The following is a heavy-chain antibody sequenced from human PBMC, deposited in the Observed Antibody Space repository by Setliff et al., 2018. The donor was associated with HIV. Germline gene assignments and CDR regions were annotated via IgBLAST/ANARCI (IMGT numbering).Heavy chain of an antibody. CDR1: GGSFSGYY. Sequence: TSETLSLTCAVYGGSFSGYYWSWIRQSPGRGLEWIGEINHSGVTYYNPSLKSRAAISADKSKNQFSLRLGSVTAADTAVYYCAIGGYCTATTCFRIFDHWGQGTLVTVSS. D-gene: IGHD2-8*02. CDR3: AIGGYCTATTCFRIFDH. V-gene: IGHV4-34*01. CDR2: INHSGVT. J-gene: IGHJ4*02.